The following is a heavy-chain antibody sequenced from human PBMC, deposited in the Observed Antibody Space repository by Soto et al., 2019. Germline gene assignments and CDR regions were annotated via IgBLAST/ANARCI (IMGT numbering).Heavy chain of an antibody. CDR1: GFTFSSYW. J-gene: IGHJ6*02. V-gene: IGHV3-7*01. Sequence: GSLRLSCAASGFTFSSYWMSWVRQAPGKGLEWVANIKQDGSEKYYVDSVKGRFTISRDNAKNSLYLQMNSLRAEDTAVYYCARERFGELLYYYYGMDVWGQGTTVTVSS. CDR3: ARERFGELLYYYYGMDV. D-gene: IGHD3-10*01. CDR2: IKQDGSEK.